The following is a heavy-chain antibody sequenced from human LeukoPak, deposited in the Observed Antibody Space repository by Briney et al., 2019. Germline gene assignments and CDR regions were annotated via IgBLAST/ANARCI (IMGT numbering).Heavy chain of an antibody. CDR1: GGPISSFY. CDR2: NYYSGSA. V-gene: IGHV4-59*01. D-gene: IGHD4-17*01. Sequence: SETLSLTCTVSGGPISSFYWSWIRQSPGKGLEWIGYNYYSGSANYNPSLKSRVTISVDASKNQFSLKLSSVTAADTAVYYCARGDCGDSDYWGQGILVTVSS. CDR3: ARGDCGDSDY. J-gene: IGHJ4*02.